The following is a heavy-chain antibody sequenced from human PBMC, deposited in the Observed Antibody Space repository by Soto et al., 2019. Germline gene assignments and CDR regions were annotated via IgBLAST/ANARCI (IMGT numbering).Heavy chain of an antibody. CDR2: INAGNGNT. D-gene: IGHD6-13*01. CDR3: AREPSGIAAAGSNDY. Sequence: ASVKVSCKASGYTFTSYAMHWVRQAPGQRLEWMGWINAGNGNTKYSQKFQGRVTITRDTSASTAYMELSSLRSEDTAVYYCAREPSGIAAAGSNDYWGQGTLVTVSS. CDR1: GYTFTSYA. J-gene: IGHJ4*02. V-gene: IGHV1-3*01.